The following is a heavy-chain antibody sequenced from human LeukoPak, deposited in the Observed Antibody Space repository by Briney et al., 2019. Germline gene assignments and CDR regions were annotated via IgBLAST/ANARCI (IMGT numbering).Heavy chain of an antibody. CDR2: IYYSGST. CDR3: ASHAADTAIDPVDY. V-gene: IGHV4-39*01. Sequence: PSETLSLTCTVSGGSISSSSYYWGWIRQPPGKGLEWIGSIYYSGSTYYNPSLKSRVTISVDTSKYQFSLKLSSVTAADTAVYYCASHAADTAIDPVDYWGQGTLVTVSS. CDR1: GGSISSSSYY. D-gene: IGHD5-18*01. J-gene: IGHJ4*02.